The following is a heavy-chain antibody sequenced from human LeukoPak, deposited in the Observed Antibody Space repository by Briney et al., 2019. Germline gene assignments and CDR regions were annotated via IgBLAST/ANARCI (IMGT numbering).Heavy chain of an antibody. J-gene: IGHJ4*02. Sequence: GGSLRLSCAASGFTFSSYAMHWVRQAPGKGLEYVSAISSNGDATYYANSVEGRFTISRDNSKNTLYLQMGSLRVEDMAVYYCARGGGYRGYVQDYWGQGTLVTVCS. CDR1: GFTFSSYA. V-gene: IGHV3-64*01. D-gene: IGHD5-12*01. CDR2: ISSNGDAT. CDR3: ARGGGYRGYVQDY.